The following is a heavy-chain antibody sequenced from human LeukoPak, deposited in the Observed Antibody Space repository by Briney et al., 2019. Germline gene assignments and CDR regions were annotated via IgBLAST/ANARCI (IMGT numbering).Heavy chain of an antibody. Sequence: ASVKVSCKASGYTFTSYGISWVRQAPGQGLEWMGWISAYNGNTNYAQKLQGRVTMTTDTSTSTAYMELRSLRSDDTAVYYCARVIRPLPGSGSYYNDYWGQGTLVTVSS. D-gene: IGHD3-10*01. J-gene: IGHJ4*02. CDR2: ISAYNGNT. CDR3: ARVIRPLPGSGSYYNDY. V-gene: IGHV1-18*04. CDR1: GYTFTSYG.